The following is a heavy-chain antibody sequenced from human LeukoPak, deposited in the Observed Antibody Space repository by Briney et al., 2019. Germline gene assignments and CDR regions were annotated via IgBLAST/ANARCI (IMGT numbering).Heavy chain of an antibody. CDR2: ISCSGSNT. V-gene: IGHV3-11*04. D-gene: IGHD4-23*01. Sequence: PGGSLRLSCVGSGFTLSDYYMSWIRQAPGKGLEWVSYISCSGSNTWHAGSARGRFTISRDNAKNTLYLQMNSLSTEDTAVYYCASGYSSDYGGNVYWGRGTLVTVSS. CDR1: GFTLSDYY. J-gene: IGHJ4*02. CDR3: ASGYSSDYGGNVY.